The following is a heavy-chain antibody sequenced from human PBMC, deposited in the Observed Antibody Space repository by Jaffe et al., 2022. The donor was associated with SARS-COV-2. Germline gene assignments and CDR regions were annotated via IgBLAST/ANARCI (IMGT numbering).Heavy chain of an antibody. V-gene: IGHV3-7*03. D-gene: IGHD2-21*02. J-gene: IGHJ4*02. CDR2: IKQDGSEK. CDR3: ARGGRGAYCGGDCYYRPFDY. Sequence: EVQLVESGGGLVQPGGSLRLSCAASGFTFSSYWMSWVRQAPGKGLEWVANIKQDGSEKYYVDSVKGRFTISRDNAKNSLYLQMNSLRAEDTAVYYCARGGRGAYCGGDCYYRPFDYWGQGTLVTVSS. CDR1: GFTFSSYW.